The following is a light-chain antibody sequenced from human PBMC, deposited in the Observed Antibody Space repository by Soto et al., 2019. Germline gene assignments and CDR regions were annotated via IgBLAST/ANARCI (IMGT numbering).Light chain of an antibody. V-gene: IGKV3-20*01. J-gene: IGKJ1*01. CDR3: QQYGSSPWT. Sequence: EILLTQSPGTLSLSPGERAALSCRASQSVNRYLAWYQQKPGQAPRLLIYAASRRPTGIPERFSGSGSGTDFTLTISRLEPEDFELYYCQQYGSSPWTFGQGTKVDIK. CDR2: AAS. CDR1: QSVNRY.